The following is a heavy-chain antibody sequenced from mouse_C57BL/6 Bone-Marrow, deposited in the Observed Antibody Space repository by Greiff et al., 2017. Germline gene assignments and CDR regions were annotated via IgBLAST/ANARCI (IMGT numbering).Heavy chain of an antibody. Sequence: QVQLKESGPGLVAPSQSLSITCTVSGFSLTSYGVHWVRQPPGKGLEWLVVIWSDGSTTYNSALKSRLSISKDNSKSQVFLKMNSLQTDDTAMYYCARHASIYDGYWGFAYWGQGTLVTVSA. J-gene: IGHJ3*01. CDR1: GFSLTSYG. CDR2: IWSDGST. CDR3: ARHASIYDGYWGFAY. D-gene: IGHD2-3*01. V-gene: IGHV2-6-1*01.